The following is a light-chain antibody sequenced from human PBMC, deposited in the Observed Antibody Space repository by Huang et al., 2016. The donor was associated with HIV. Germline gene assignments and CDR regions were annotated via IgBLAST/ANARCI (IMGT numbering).Light chain of an antibody. CDR2: DTS. Sequence: EVVLTQSPATLSLSPGEGVTLSCETSQTVGNNYLAWYQQKPGLAPRLLIYDTSNRATGIPSRFSGSGSGTNFSLGISRLAPEDFAVYYCQQYETSPYTFGQGT. CDR1: QTVGNNY. J-gene: IGKJ2*01. V-gene: IGKV3D-20*01. CDR3: QQYETSPYT.